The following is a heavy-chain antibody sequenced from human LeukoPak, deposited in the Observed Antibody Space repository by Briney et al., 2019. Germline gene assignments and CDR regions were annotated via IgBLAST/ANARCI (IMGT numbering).Heavy chain of an antibody. D-gene: IGHD1-7*01. Sequence: ASVKVSCKASGFTFTSSAVQWVRQARGQRLEWIGWIVGGSGNTNYAQKFQERVTITRGMSTSTVYMELSSLRSADTAVYYCAAGPYKWNYVGYFDLWGRGTLVTVSS. J-gene: IGHJ2*01. CDR2: IVGGSGNT. CDR1: GFTFTSSA. V-gene: IGHV1-58*01. CDR3: AAGPYKWNYVGYFDL.